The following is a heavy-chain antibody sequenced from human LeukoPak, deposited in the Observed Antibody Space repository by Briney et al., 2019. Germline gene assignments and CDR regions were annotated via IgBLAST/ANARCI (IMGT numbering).Heavy chain of an antibody. CDR3: ARDSYDSGRGWFDP. CDR2: IYHSGST. J-gene: IGHJ5*02. D-gene: IGHD3-10*01. CDR1: GGSISSGGYY. Sequence: SETLSLTCTVSGGSISSGGYYWSWIRQPPGKGLEWIGYIYHSGSTYYNPSLKSRVTISVDRSKNQFSLKLSSVTAADTAVYFCARDSYDSGRGWFDPWGQGTLVTISS. V-gene: IGHV4-30-2*01.